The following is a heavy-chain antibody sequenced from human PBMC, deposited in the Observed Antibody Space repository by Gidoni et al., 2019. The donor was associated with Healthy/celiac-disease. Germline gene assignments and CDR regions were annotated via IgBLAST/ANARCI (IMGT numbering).Heavy chain of an antibody. Sequence: QITLKESGPTLVNPTQTLTLTCTFSGFSLSTIGVGVCWIRHPPGKALEWLALIYWNDYKRYSPSLKSRLTITKETSKNQVVLTMTNMDPVDTATYYCANRPGYCSSTSCYWWAMDVWGQGTTVTVSS. CDR1: GFSLSTIGVG. CDR2: IYWNDYK. CDR3: ANRPGYCSSTSCYWWAMDV. D-gene: IGHD2-2*01. V-gene: IGHV2-5*01. J-gene: IGHJ6*02.